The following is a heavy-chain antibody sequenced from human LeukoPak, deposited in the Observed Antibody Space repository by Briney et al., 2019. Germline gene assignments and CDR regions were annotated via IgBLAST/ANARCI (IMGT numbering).Heavy chain of an antibody. CDR3: ARVVDYDFWSGSDYYYYYMDV. V-gene: IGHV1-69*01. CDR1: GGTFSSYA. CDR2: IIPIFGTA. D-gene: IGHD3-3*01. J-gene: IGHJ6*03. Sequence: SVKVSCKASGGTFSSYAISWVRQAPGQGLEWMGGIIPIFGTANYAQKFRGRVTITADESTSTAYMELSSLRSEDTAVYYCARVVDYDFWSGSDYYYYYMDVWGKGTTVTVSS.